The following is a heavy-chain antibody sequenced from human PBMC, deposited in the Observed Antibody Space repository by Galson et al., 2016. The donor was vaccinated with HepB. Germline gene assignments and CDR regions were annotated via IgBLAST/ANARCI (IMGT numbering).Heavy chain of an antibody. V-gene: IGHV3-30*18. Sequence: SLRLSCAASGFTFSNYGMHWVRQAPGKGPEWVAFVSYDGSNKKYADSVKGRFTISRDNSKKTLYLQMNSLRAEDTAVYYCAKDGRIYCSSASCHDHFHYWGQGTLDTVSS. CDR3: AKDGRIYCSSASCHDHFHY. D-gene: IGHD2-2*01. CDR2: VSYDGSNK. CDR1: GFTFSNYG. J-gene: IGHJ4*02.